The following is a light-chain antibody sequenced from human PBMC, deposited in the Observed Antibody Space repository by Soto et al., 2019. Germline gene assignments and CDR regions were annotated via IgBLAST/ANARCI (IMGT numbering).Light chain of an antibody. Sequence: DIVMTQSPDSLAVSLGERATINCKSSQSVLYSSNNKNYLAWYQQKPGQPPKLLIYWASTRESGVPDRFSGRGSGTDFTLTISSLHAEDVAVYYCQQYYTPFTFGPGTKVDIK. J-gene: IGKJ3*01. CDR2: WAS. CDR1: QSVLYSSNNKNY. CDR3: QQYYTPFT. V-gene: IGKV4-1*01.